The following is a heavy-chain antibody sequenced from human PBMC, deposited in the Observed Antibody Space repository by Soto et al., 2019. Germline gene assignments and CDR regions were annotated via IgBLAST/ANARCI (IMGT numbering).Heavy chain of an antibody. CDR3: AKDRAHCSGGSCYPGLDYYYYMDV. Sequence: GGSLRLSCAASGFTFSSYAMSWVRQAPGKGLEWVSAISGSGGSTYYADSVKGRFTISRDNSKNTLYLQMNSLRAEDTAVYYCAKDRAHCSGGSCYPGLDYYYYMDVWGKGTTVTVSS. CDR1: GFTFSSYA. J-gene: IGHJ6*03. V-gene: IGHV3-23*01. CDR2: ISGSGGST. D-gene: IGHD2-15*01.